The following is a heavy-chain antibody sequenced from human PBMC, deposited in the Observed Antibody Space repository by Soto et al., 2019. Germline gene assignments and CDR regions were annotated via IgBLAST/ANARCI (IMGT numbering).Heavy chain of an antibody. CDR1: GFTFSDYG. CDR3: AKAGFGKTVYAFDI. D-gene: IGHD3-16*01. Sequence: GGSLRLSCAACGFTFSDYGMSWVRQVPGKGLEWVSAISGSGGSTYYADSVKGRFTISRDNSKNRLYVQMNSLRAEDTAIYYCAKAGFGKTVYAFDIWGQGTMVTVSS. V-gene: IGHV3-23*01. J-gene: IGHJ3*02. CDR2: ISGSGGST.